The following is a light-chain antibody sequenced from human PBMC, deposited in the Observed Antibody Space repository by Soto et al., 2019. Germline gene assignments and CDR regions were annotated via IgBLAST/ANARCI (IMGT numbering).Light chain of an antibody. CDR3: QHYNSYWT. Sequence: DIQMTQSPSTLSAFVGDRVTIICRASQSIDDWLAWYQQKPGKAPKLLIYKASILESGVPSRFSGSGSGTEFTLTISSLQPDDFATYYCQHYNSYWTFGQGTKVDFK. CDR1: QSIDDW. CDR2: KAS. J-gene: IGKJ1*01. V-gene: IGKV1-5*03.